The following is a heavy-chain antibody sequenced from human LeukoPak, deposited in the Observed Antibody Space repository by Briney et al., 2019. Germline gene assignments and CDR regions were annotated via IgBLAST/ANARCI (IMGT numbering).Heavy chain of an antibody. Sequence: GGSLRLSCAASGFTFSSYGMSWVRQAPGKGLEWVSAISGSGGSTYYADSVKGRFTISRDNSKNTLYLQMNSLRAEDTAVYYCAKGGQGYYDYVRGYLDYWGQGTLVTVSS. V-gene: IGHV3-23*01. D-gene: IGHD3-16*01. CDR1: GFTFSSYG. CDR2: ISGSGGST. J-gene: IGHJ4*02. CDR3: AKGGQGYYDYVRGYLDY.